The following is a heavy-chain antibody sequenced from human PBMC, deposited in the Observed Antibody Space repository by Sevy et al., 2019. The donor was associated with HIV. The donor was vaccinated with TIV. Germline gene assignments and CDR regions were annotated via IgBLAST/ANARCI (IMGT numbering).Heavy chain of an antibody. V-gene: IGHV3-30-3*01. CDR2: ISYDGSNK. CDR3: ARDQYYDSSGSPYFDY. J-gene: IGHJ4*02. CDR1: GFTFSSYA. D-gene: IGHD3-22*01. Sequence: GGSLRLSCAASGFTFSSYAMHWVRQAPGNGLEWVAVISYDGSNKYYADSVKGRFTISRDNSKNTLYLQMNSLRAEDTAVYYCARDQYYDSSGSPYFDYSGQGTLVTVSS.